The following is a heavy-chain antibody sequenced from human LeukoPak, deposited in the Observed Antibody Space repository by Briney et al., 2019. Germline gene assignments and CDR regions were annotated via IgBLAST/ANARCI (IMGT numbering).Heavy chain of an antibody. V-gene: IGHV1-69-2*01. Sequence: GASVKVSCKVSGYTFTDYYMHWVQQAPGKGLEWMGLVDPEDGETIYAEKFQGRVTITADTSTDTAYMELSSLRSEDTAVYYCAKAAEDIVLMVYANYYYYMDVWGKGTTVTVSS. J-gene: IGHJ6*03. D-gene: IGHD2-8*01. CDR3: AKAAEDIVLMVYANYYYYMDV. CDR2: VDPEDGET. CDR1: GYTFTDYY.